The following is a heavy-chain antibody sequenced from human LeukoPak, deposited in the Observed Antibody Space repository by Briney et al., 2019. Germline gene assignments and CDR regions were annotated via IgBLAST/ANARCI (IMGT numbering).Heavy chain of an antibody. Sequence: ASVKVSCKASGGTFSSYAISWVRQAPGQGLEWMGGIIPIFGTANYAQKFQGRVTITADESTSTAYMELSSLRSEDTAVYYCATPAYSSSSAFDYWGQGTLATVSS. CDR1: GGTFSSYA. D-gene: IGHD6-6*01. J-gene: IGHJ4*02. CDR3: ATPAYSSSSAFDY. CDR2: IIPIFGTA. V-gene: IGHV1-69*13.